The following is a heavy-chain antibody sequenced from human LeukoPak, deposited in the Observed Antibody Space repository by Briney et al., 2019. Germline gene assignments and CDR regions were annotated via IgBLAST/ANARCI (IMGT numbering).Heavy chain of an antibody. CDR3: ARADYYDSSGPFDY. CDR1: GGSISSGGYY. Sequence: PSETLSLTCTVSGGSISSGGYYWSWIRQHPGKGLEWIGYIYYSGSTYYNPSLKSRVTISVDTSKNQFSLKLSSVTAPDTAVYYCARADYYDSSGPFDYWGQGTLVTVSS. J-gene: IGHJ4*02. V-gene: IGHV4-31*03. CDR2: IYYSGST. D-gene: IGHD3-22*01.